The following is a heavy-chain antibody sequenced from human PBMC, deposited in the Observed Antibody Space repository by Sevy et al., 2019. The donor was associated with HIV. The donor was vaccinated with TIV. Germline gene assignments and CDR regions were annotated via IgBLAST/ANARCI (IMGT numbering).Heavy chain of an antibody. J-gene: IGHJ6*02. CDR3: ASSDATSRFGYYYFAMDF. CDR2: ISYTSTTI. Sequence: GGSLRLSCAVSGFTFITYNMNWVRQAPGKGLEWVSYISYTSTTIYYADSVRGRFTISRDNAKNTLYLQMNSLRDEDTAVYYCASSDATSRFGYYYFAMDFWGQGTSVTVSS. CDR1: GFTFITYN. V-gene: IGHV3-48*02. D-gene: IGHD3-22*01.